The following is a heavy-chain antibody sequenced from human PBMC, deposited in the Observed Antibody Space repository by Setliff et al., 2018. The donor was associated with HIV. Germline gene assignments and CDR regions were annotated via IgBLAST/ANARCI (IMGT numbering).Heavy chain of an antibody. CDR3: ASPFGASASGGLGTDNYYYYYMDV. CDR1: GYSFTGHY. CDR2: IDPNRGGT. Sequence: ASVKVSCKASGYSFTGHYIHWVRQAPGQGLEWLGRIDPNRGGTKYAQKFQGRVTMTRDTSITTAYMELSRLRSDDTAVYYCASPFGASASGGLGTDNYYYYYMDVWGKGAAVTVSS. J-gene: IGHJ6*03. D-gene: IGHD2-15*01. V-gene: IGHV1-2*06.